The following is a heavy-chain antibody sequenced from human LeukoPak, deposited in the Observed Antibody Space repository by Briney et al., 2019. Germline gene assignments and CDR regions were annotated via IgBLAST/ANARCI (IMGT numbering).Heavy chain of an antibody. J-gene: IGHJ4*02. Sequence: RASLKVSCKASGYTFTSYGISWVRQAPGQGLEWMGCISAYNGNTNYAQKLQGRVTMTTDTSTSTAYMELRSLRSDDTAVYYCARGGSYDILTGYYNWGQGTLVSVSS. CDR1: GYTFTSYG. V-gene: IGHV1-18*01. CDR3: ARGGSYDILTGYYN. D-gene: IGHD3-9*01. CDR2: ISAYNGNT.